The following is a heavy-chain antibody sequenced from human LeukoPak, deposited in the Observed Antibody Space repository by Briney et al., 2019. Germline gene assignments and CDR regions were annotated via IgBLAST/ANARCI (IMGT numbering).Heavy chain of an antibody. Sequence: SETLSLTCTVSGGSVSSGSYYWSWIRQPPGKGLEWIGYIYYSGSTNYSPSLKSRVTISVDTSKNQFSLKLSSVTAADTAVYYCARNAGYSYGYTPEGNWFDPWGQGTLVTVSS. J-gene: IGHJ5*02. CDR2: IYYSGST. CDR3: ARNAGYSYGYTPEGNWFDP. V-gene: IGHV4-61*01. CDR1: GGSVSSGSYY. D-gene: IGHD5-18*01.